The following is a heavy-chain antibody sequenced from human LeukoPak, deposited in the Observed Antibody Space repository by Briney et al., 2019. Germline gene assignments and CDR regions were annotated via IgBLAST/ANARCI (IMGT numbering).Heavy chain of an antibody. Sequence: GGSLRLSCAASDFTFSRYSMNWFRQAPGEGLEWVSSISSGRHNIYYADPVNGRFTISRDNAKNSLYLQMNSLRVEDTAVYYCARHGDGFYHGMDVWGQGTTVTVSS. J-gene: IGHJ6*01. D-gene: IGHD4-17*01. CDR1: DFTFSRYS. V-gene: IGHV3-21*01. CDR3: ARHGDGFYHGMDV. CDR2: ISSGRHNI.